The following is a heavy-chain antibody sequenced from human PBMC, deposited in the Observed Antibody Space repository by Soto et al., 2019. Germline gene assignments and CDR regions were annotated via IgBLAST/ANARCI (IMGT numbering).Heavy chain of an antibody. CDR3: ERANYYDSSGCYFDY. CDR2: ISAYNGNT. Sequence: SENVSCKSSGYTFTRYGITSVRQAPGQGLEWMGWISAYNGNTNYAQKLQGRVTMTTDTSTSTAYMELRSLRSDDTAVYYCERANYYDSSGCYFDYWGQGTLVTASS. D-gene: IGHD3-22*01. CDR1: GYTFTRYG. V-gene: IGHV1-18*01. J-gene: IGHJ4*02.